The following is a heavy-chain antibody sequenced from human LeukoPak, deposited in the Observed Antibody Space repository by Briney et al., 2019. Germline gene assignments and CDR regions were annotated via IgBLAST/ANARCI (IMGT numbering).Heavy chain of an antibody. CDR1: GYTLTDLS. Sequence: ASVKVSCKVSGYTLTDLSMHWVRQAPGKGLEWLGGFDPEDGETIYAQKFQGRVTLAEDTSTDTAYMELSSLRSEDTAVYYCARGGYAWIDYWGQGTLVTVSS. J-gene: IGHJ4*02. CDR2: FDPEDGET. CDR3: ARGGYAWIDY. D-gene: IGHD1-1*01. V-gene: IGHV1-24*01.